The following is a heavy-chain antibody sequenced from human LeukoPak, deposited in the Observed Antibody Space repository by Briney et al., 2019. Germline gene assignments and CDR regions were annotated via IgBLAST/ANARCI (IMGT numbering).Heavy chain of an antibody. CDR2: INSDGSST. CDR1: GFTFSNYW. CDR3: ARGRYGSGSYYRNYFDY. J-gene: IGHJ4*02. V-gene: IGHV3-74*01. D-gene: IGHD3-10*01. Sequence: GGSLRLSCAASGFTFSNYWMHWVRQAPGKGLVWVSRINSDGSSTNYADSVKGRFTISRDNAKNTLYLQMNSLRAEDTAVYYCARGRYGSGSYYRNYFDYWGQGTLVTVSS.